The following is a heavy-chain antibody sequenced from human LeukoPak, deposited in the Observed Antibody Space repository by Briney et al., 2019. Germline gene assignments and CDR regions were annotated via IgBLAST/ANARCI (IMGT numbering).Heavy chain of an antibody. CDR2: INSDGSSR. CDR3: ATGVPDSNDYSYLFDY. V-gene: IGHV3-74*01. Sequence: GGSLRLSCAASGFTFSNYWMSWVRQAPGKGLVWVSRINSDGSSRHYADSVKGRFTISRDNAKNTPHLQMTRLTAVDTAVYYCATGVPDSNDYSYLFDYWGQGILVTVSS. D-gene: IGHD3-22*01. CDR1: GFTFSNYW. J-gene: IGHJ4*02.